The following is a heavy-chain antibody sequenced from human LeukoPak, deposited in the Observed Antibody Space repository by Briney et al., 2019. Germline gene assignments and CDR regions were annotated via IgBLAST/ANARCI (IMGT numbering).Heavy chain of an antibody. J-gene: IGHJ4*02. CDR1: GFTVSSNY. D-gene: IGHD2-15*01. Sequence: GSLRLSCAASGFTVSSNYMSWVRQPPGKGLEWIGTIYYSGNTYYNSSLKSRVTISVDTSENQFSLNLSSVTAADTAVYYCARRRWSDDELVGYYWGQGTLVTVSS. V-gene: IGHV4-59*04. CDR3: ARRRWSDDELVGYY. CDR2: IYYSGNT.